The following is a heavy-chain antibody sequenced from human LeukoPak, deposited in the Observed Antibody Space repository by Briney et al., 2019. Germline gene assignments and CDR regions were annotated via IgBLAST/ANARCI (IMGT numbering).Heavy chain of an antibody. CDR3: ARDWGYSDYSIGNY. D-gene: IGHD4-11*01. V-gene: IGHV1-18*01. J-gene: IGHJ4*02. CDR1: GYTFTSFG. CDR2: ISAYNGNT. Sequence: ASVKVSCKASGYTFTSFGFSWVRQAPGQGLEWMGWISAYNGNTNHAQKLQGRVTMTTDTSTSTAYMELRSLRSDDTAVYYCARDWGYSDYSIGNYWGQGTLVTVSP.